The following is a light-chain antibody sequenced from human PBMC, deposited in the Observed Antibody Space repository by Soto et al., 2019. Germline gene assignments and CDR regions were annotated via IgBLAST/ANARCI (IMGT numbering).Light chain of an antibody. CDR3: SSFTTSSTLV. J-gene: IGLJ1*01. CDR2: EVS. V-gene: IGLV2-14*01. CDR1: NSDIGVYNY. Sequence: QSALTQPASVSGSPGQSITISCTGTNSDIGVYNYVSWYQHHPGKAPKLMIYEVSNRPSGVSNRFSGSKSGNTASLTISGLQAEDEADYYCSSFTTSSTLVFGTGTKVTVL.